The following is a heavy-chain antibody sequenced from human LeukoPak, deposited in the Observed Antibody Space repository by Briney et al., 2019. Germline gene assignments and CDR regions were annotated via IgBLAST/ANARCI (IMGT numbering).Heavy chain of an antibody. CDR3: GSPYI. J-gene: IGHJ3*02. Sequence: GGSLRLSCAASGFTFSSYWMTWVRQAPGKGLEWVANINKDGIEKHYVDSVKGRFTISRDNAKNSVYLQMNNVRAEDTAVYYCGSPYIWGQGTMVTVSS. CDR2: INKDGIEK. CDR1: GFTFSSYW. V-gene: IGHV3-7*01.